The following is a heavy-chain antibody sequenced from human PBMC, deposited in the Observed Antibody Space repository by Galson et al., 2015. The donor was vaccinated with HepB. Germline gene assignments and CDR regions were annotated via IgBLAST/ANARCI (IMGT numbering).Heavy chain of an antibody. CDR3: ARGQTQLVSRFDY. CDR1: GFTFSSYW. V-gene: IGHV3-7*03. D-gene: IGHD6-13*01. CDR2: IKQDGSEK. J-gene: IGHJ4*02. Sequence: SLRLSCAASGFTFSSYWMSWVRQAPGKGLEWVANIKQDGSEKYYVDSVKGRFTISRDNAKNSLYLQMNSLRAEDTAVYYCARGQTQLVSRFDYWGQGTLVTVSS.